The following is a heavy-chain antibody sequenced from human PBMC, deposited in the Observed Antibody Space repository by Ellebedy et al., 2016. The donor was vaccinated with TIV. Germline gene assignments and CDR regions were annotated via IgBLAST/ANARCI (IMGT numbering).Heavy chain of an antibody. CDR2: ISSSSSTI. CDR3: AREAEIYVEDAFDI. CDR1: GFTFSSYS. J-gene: IGHJ3*02. Sequence: GESLKISCAASGFTFSSYSMNWVRQAPGKGLEWVSYISSSSSTIYYADSVKGRFTISRDNAKNSLYLQMNSLRDEDTAVYYCAREAEIYVEDAFDIWGQGTMVTVSS. V-gene: IGHV3-48*02. D-gene: IGHD5-12*01.